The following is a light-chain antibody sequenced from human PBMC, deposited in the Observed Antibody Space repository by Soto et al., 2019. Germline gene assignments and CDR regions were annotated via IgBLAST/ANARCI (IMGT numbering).Light chain of an antibody. CDR1: QSVSSN. CDR2: GAS. V-gene: IGKV3-15*01. J-gene: IGKJ2*01. CDR3: QQYNNWPPA. Sequence: EIVMTQSPATLSVSPGERATLSCRASQSVSSNFACYQQKPGQAPRLLIYGASTRATGIPARFSGSGSGTEFTLTISSLQSEDFAVYYCQQYNNWPPAFGQGTKLEIK.